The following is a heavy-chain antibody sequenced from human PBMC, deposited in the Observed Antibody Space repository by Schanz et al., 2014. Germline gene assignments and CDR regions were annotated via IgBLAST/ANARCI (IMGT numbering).Heavy chain of an antibody. CDR1: GYTFTSYG. D-gene: IGHD3-3*01. Sequence: QVQLVQSGAEVKKPGASVKVSCKASGYTFTSYGISWVRQAPGQGLEWVGWISVYTGNTKYGQKVQGRVTMTADTSTNTAYMELSSLRSDDTAVYYCARSAGRDFWSGYYTRFDYWGQGTLVTVSS. J-gene: IGHJ4*02. CDR3: ARSAGRDFWSGYYTRFDY. CDR2: ISVYTGNT. V-gene: IGHV1-18*01.